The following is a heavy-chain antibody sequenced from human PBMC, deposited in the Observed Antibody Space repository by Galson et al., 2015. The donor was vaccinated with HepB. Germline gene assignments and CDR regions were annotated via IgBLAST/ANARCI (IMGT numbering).Heavy chain of an antibody. CDR3: ARDRSTFPPTGDLDYFDY. Sequence: SLRLSCAASGFTFSSYAMHWVRQAPGKGLEWVAVISYDGSNKYYADSVKGRFTISRDNSKNTLYLQMNSLRAEDTAVYYCARDRSTFPPTGDLDYFDYWGQGTLVTVSS. CDR1: GFTFSSYA. J-gene: IGHJ4*02. CDR2: ISYDGSNK. V-gene: IGHV3-30-3*01. D-gene: IGHD7-27*01.